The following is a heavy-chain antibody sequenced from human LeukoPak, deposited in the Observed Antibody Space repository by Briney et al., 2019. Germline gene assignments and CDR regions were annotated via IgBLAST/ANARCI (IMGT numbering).Heavy chain of an antibody. CDR2: INPSGGST. V-gene: IGHV1-46*01. J-gene: IGHJ5*02. D-gene: IGHD3-22*01. CDR3: AREIGYYYDSSGLRNWFDP. CDR1: GYTFTSYY. Sequence: GASVKVSCKASGYTFTSYYMHWVRQAPGQGLEWMGIINPSGGSTSYAQKLQGRVTMTTDTSTSTAYMELRSLRSDDTAVYYCAREIGYYYDSSGLRNWFDPWGQGTLVTVSS.